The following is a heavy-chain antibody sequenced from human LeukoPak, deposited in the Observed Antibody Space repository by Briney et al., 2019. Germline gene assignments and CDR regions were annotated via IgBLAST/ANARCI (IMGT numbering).Heavy chain of an antibody. Sequence: SVKVSCKASGGTFSSYAISWVRQAPGQGLEWMGRIIPILGIANYAQKFQGRVTITADKSTSTAYMELSSLRSDDTAVYYCARAQGIHSSGWNDYWGQGTLVTVSS. CDR3: ARAQGIHSSGWNDY. D-gene: IGHD6-19*01. CDR1: GGTFSSYA. J-gene: IGHJ4*02. V-gene: IGHV1-69*04. CDR2: IIPILGIA.